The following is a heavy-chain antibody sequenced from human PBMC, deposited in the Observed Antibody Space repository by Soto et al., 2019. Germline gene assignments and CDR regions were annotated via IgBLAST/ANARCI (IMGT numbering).Heavy chain of an antibody. CDR3: ARKVAAAGSRYNWFDP. Sequence: PSETLSLTCAVYGGSFSGYYWSWIRQPPGKGLEWIGEINHSGSTNYNPSLKSRVTISVDTSKNQFSLKLSSVTAADTAVYYCARKVAAAGSRYNWFDPWGQGTLVTVSS. CDR2: INHSGST. D-gene: IGHD6-13*01. J-gene: IGHJ5*02. CDR1: GGSFSGYY. V-gene: IGHV4-34*01.